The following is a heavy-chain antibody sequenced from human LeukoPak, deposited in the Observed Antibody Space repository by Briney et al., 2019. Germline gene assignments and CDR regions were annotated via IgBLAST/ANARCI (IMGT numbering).Heavy chain of an antibody. V-gene: IGHV4-59*01. CDR3: ARVRGAFETD. CDR2: LYYSGST. Sequence: SEALSLTCTVSGGSISTYYWSWIRQPPGKGLEWIGYLYYSGSTTYSPSLKSRVTMSVDTSKSQFSLKLNSVTAADTAIYYCARVRGAFETDWGQGTLVTVSS. D-gene: IGHD2-21*02. J-gene: IGHJ1*01. CDR1: GGSISTYY.